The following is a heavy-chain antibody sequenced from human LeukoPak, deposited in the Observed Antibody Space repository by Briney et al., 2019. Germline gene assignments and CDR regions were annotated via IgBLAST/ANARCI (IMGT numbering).Heavy chain of an antibody. J-gene: IGHJ4*02. Sequence: SGTLSLTCTVPGGSISSSSYYWGWMRQPPGQGLVWIGSIYYSGSNYYNPSLKSRVTISVDTSKNQFSLKLSSVTAADTAVYYCARKGYSSGWYRDYWGQGTLVTVSS. D-gene: IGHD6-19*01. CDR3: ARKGYSSGWYRDY. CDR1: GGSISSSSYY. V-gene: IGHV4-39*07. CDR2: IYYSGSN.